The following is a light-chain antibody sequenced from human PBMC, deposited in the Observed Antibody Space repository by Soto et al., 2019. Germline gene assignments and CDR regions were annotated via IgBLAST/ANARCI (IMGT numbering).Light chain of an antibody. CDR1: SSDVGAYNY. J-gene: IGLJ2*01. V-gene: IGLV2-14*01. Sequence: QSLLTQPASLSGSPGQSITISCIGTSSDVGAYNYVSWYQQYPGKAPKLLIYEVSNRPSGVSNRFSGSKSGDTASLTISGLQAEDETDYYCGSYTSSSTVVFGGGTQLTVL. CDR2: EVS. CDR3: GSYTSSSTVV.